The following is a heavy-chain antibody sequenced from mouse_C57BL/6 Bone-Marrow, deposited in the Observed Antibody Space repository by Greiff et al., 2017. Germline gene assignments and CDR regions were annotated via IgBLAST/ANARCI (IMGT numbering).Heavy chain of an antibody. CDR2: INPSSGYT. CDR3: ARSPRQLRLRVGYFDY. Sequence: VQLQQSGAELAKPGASVKLSCKASGYTFTSYWMHWVKQRPGQGLEWIGYINPSSGYTKYNQKFKDKATLTADKSSSTAYMQLSSLTYEDSAVYYCARSPRQLRLRVGYFDYWVQGTTLTVSS. D-gene: IGHD3-2*02. J-gene: IGHJ2*01. V-gene: IGHV1-7*01. CDR1: GYTFTSYW.